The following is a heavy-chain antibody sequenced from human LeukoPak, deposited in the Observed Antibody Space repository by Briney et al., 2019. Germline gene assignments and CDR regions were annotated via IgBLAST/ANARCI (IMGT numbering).Heavy chain of an antibody. CDR1: GFTFSSYS. CDR2: ISSSSSTI. V-gene: IGHV3-48*04. CDR3: ARPDYYDNHDY. J-gene: IGHJ4*02. D-gene: IGHD3-22*01. Sequence: PGGSLRLSCAASGFTFSSYSMNWVRQAPGKGLEWVSYISSSSSTIYYADSVKGRFTISRDNAKNSLYLQMNSLRAEDTAVYYCARPDYYDNHDYWGQGTLVTVSS.